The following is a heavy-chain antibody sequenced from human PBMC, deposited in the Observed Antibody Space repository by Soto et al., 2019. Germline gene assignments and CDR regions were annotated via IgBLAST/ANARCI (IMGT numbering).Heavy chain of an antibody. Sequence: QVKLVQSGAEVKKPGASVKVSCKASGYTFSNYLLHWVRQAPGQGLEWMGWINAGNGHTKYSQKFQGRVAFTRDTSAITAYIELSSLRSEDTAVYYCASPSYGSGSYYWGQGTLVTVSS. V-gene: IGHV1-3*01. J-gene: IGHJ4*02. CDR3: ASPSYGSGSYY. CDR2: INAGNGHT. CDR1: GYTFSNYL. D-gene: IGHD3-10*01.